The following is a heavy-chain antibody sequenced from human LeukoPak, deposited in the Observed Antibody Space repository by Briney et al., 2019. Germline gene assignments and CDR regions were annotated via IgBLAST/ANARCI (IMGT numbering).Heavy chain of an antibody. V-gene: IGHV3-30*18. CDR1: GFTFSTYD. D-gene: IGHD6-13*01. J-gene: IGHJ5*02. CDR2: ISYDGSNK. Sequence: GGSLRLSCAASGFTFSTYDMHWVRQAPGKGLEWVAIISYDGSNKYYADSVKGRFTISRDNSKNTLYVQMNSLRAEDTAVYYCVKGSMFGIAAAGNWFDPWGQGTLVTVSS. CDR3: VKGSMFGIAAAGNWFDP.